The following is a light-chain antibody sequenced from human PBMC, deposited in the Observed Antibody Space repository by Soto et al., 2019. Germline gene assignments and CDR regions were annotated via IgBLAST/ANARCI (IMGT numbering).Light chain of an antibody. Sequence: QSVLTQPPSASGTPGQRVTISCSGSSSNIGRNSVNWYQQLPGTAPKLLIYSDNHRPSGVPDRFSGSKSGTSASLAISGLQSEDEADYYCAGWDDSLNGFVFGSGTKLTVL. V-gene: IGLV1-44*01. J-gene: IGLJ1*01. CDR3: AGWDDSLNGFV. CDR2: SDN. CDR1: SSNIGRNS.